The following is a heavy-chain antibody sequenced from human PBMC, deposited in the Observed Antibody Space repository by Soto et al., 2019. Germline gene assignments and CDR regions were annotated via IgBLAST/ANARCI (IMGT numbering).Heavy chain of an antibody. CDR2: IIPIFGTA. CDR1: GCTFSSYA. J-gene: IGHJ4*02. V-gene: IGHV1-69*13. D-gene: IGHD3-16*01. CDR3: ARSTDYGADLDF. Sequence: SVKVSCKASGCTFSSYAISWVRQAPGQGLEWMGGIIPIFGTANYAQKFQGRVTITADESTSTAYMELSSLRSEDTAVYYCARSTDYGADLDFWGQGTLVTVSS.